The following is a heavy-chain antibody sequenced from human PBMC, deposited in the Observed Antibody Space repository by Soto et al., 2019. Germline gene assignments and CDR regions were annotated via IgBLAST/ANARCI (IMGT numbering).Heavy chain of an antibody. CDR2: IWYDGSNK. CDR1: GFTFSSYG. D-gene: IGHD3-10*01. Sequence: QVQLVESGGGVVQPGRSLRLSCAASGFTFSSYGMHWVRQAPGKGLEWVAVIWYDGSNKYYADSVKGRFTISRDNSKNTLYLQLNSLRAEDTAVYYCARGVILPINDAFDIWGQGTMVTVSS. CDR3: ARGVILPINDAFDI. V-gene: IGHV3-33*01. J-gene: IGHJ3*02.